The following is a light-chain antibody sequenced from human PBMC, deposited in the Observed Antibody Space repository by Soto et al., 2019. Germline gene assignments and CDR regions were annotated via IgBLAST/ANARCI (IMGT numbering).Light chain of an antibody. CDR3: QQRRNWPEA. CDR1: QSVSSY. CDR2: DTS. J-gene: IGKJ2*01. V-gene: IGKV3-11*01. Sequence: EIVLTQSPATLSLSPGDRATLSCRASQSVSSYLAWYQQKPGQAPRLLIYDTSNRATGIPARFSGSGSGTDFILTLSSLEPEDFAVYYCQQRRNWPEAFGQGTKLEIK.